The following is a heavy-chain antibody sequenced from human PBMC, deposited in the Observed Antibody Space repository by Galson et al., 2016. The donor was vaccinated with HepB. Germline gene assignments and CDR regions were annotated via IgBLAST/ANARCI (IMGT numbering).Heavy chain of an antibody. CDR3: ARDLMSPYNWFDP. V-gene: IGHV3-74*01. J-gene: IGHJ5*02. CDR1: GFTFSSYW. CDR2: ISSDGSST. Sequence: SLRLSCAASGFTFSSYWMHWVRQAPGKGLVWVSRISSDGSSTSYADSVKGRFTISRDNAKNTLYRQMNSLRAEDTAVYYCARDLMSPYNWFDPWGQGALVTVSS.